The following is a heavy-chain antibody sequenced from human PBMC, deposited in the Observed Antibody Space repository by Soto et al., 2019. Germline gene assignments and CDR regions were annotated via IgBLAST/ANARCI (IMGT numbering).Heavy chain of an antibody. D-gene: IGHD5-18*01. CDR3: AKYTAMGPRENFDY. CDR1: GFTFSSYA. J-gene: IGHJ4*02. Sequence: QSGGSLRLSCAASGFTFSSYAMSWVRQAPGKGREWVSAISGSGGSTYYADSVKGRFTISRDNSKNTLYLQMNSLRAEDTAVYYCAKYTAMGPRENFDYVGQGTLVAV. V-gene: IGHV3-23*01. CDR2: ISGSGGST.